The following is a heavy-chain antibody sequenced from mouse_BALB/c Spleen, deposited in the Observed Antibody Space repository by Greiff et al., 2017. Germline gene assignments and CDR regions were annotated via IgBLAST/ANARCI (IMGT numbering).Heavy chain of an antibody. CDR3: ARGNGYWFAY. J-gene: IGHJ3*01. CDR2: ISSGGST. Sequence: EVKLVESGGGLVKPGGSLKLSCAASGFTFSSYAMSWVRQTPEKRLEWVASISSGGSTYYPDSVKGRFTISRDNARNILYLQMSSLRSEDTAMYYCARGNGYWFAYWGQGTLVTVSA. CDR1: GFTFSSYA. D-gene: IGHD2-2*01. V-gene: IGHV5-6-5*01.